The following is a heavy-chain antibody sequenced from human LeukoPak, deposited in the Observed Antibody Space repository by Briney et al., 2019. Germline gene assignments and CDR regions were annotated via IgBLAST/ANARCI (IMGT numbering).Heavy chain of an antibody. Sequence: PSETLSLTCTVSGDTISGYYWNWIRQPPGKGLEWIGYMYYSGSTNYNPSLKSRVTISVDTSKNQFSLKLSSVTAADTAVYYCARGQLAAFDYWGQGTLVTVSS. CDR1: GDTISGYY. V-gene: IGHV4-59*01. CDR3: ARGQLAAFDY. D-gene: IGHD2-15*01. CDR2: MYYSGST. J-gene: IGHJ4*02.